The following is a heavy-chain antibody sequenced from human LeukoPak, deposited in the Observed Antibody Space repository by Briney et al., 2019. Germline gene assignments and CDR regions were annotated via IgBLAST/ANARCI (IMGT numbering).Heavy chain of an antibody. CDR2: IYYTGST. Sequence: PSETLSLTCTVSGDSITSYSWSWIRQPPGKGLEWIGYIYYTGSTHFNPSLKSRVTISVDTSKNQFSLKLSSVTAADTAVYYCARQFDWYFNLWGRGTLVTVSS. D-gene: IGHD3-16*01. CDR1: GDSITSYS. CDR3: ARQFDWYFNL. V-gene: IGHV4-59*08. J-gene: IGHJ2*01.